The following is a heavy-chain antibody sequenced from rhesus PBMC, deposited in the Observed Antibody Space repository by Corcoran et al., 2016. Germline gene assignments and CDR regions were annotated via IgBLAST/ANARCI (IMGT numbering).Heavy chain of an antibody. V-gene: IGHV4-80*01. J-gene: IGHJ2*01. CDR1: GGSFSSYW. D-gene: IGHD6-25*01. Sequence: QVQLQESGPGLVKPSETLSLTCAVSGGSFSSYWWSWIRQPPGKGLEWIGEINGNSGSPNYNPSLNSRVTISKDASKNQFSLKLSSVTAADTAVYYCARAYSGSLYWYFDLWGPGTPITISS. CDR2: INGNSGSP. CDR3: ARAYSGSLYWYFDL.